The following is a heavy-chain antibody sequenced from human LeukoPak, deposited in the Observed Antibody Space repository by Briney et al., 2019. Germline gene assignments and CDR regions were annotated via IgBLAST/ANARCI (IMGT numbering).Heavy chain of an antibody. CDR3: ARTPPARWYYYDSSGSTSRYFDY. Sequence: ASVKVSCKASGYTFTSYGISWMRQAPGQGLEWMGWISAYNGNTNYAQKFQGRVTMTRNTSISTAYMELSSLRSEDTAVYYCARTPPARWYYYDSSGSTSRYFDYWGQGTLVTVSS. D-gene: IGHD3-22*01. V-gene: IGHV1-18*01. J-gene: IGHJ4*02. CDR1: GYTFTSYG. CDR2: ISAYNGNT.